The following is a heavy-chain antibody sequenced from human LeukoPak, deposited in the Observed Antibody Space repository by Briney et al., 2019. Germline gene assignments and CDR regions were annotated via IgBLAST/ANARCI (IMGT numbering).Heavy chain of an antibody. J-gene: IGHJ4*02. CDR2: ISGSGGST. CDR3: AKSGWFGELLSQLGY. D-gene: IGHD3-10*01. V-gene: IGHV3-23*01. CDR1: GFTFSSYA. Sequence: PGGSLRLSCAASGFTFSSYAMSWVRQAPGKGLEWVSAISGSGGSTYYADSVKGRFTISRGNSKNTLYLQMNSLRAEDTAVYYCAKSGWFGELLSQLGYWGQGTLVAVSS.